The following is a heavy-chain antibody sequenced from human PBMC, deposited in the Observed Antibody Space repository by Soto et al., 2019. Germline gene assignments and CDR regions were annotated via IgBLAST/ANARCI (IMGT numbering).Heavy chain of an antibody. CDR3: ARNVWSSDCDWFDP. V-gene: IGHV3-23*01. CDR1: GVTFRNYA. CDR2: LSDGGDRT. Sequence: GGSLRLSCVATGVTFRNYALSWVRQGPGKGLQWVATLSDGGDRTKDADFVKGRFNISRDNSKSTLYLHLNSLRVEDTAVYYCARNVWSSDCDWFDPWGQGTQVTVSS. J-gene: IGHJ5*02. D-gene: IGHD3-3*01.